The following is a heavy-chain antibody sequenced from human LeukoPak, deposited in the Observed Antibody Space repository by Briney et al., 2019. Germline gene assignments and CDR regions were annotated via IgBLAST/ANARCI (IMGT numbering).Heavy chain of an antibody. CDR2: IIPILGIA. Sequence: SVKVSCKASGGTFSSYAISWVRQAPGQGLEWMGRIIPILGIANYAQKFQGRVTITADKSTSTAYMELSSLRSEDTTVYYCARGGAAMVLYYFDYWGQGTLVTVSS. CDR1: GGTFSSYA. CDR3: ARGGAAMVLYYFDY. V-gene: IGHV1-69*04. J-gene: IGHJ4*02. D-gene: IGHD5-18*01.